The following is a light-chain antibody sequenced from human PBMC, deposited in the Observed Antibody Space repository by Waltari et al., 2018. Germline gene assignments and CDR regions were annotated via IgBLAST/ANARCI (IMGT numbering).Light chain of an antibody. CDR1: QGLTSY. J-gene: IGKJ5*01. CDR2: AIS. Sequence: DLHLTQSPSFLSASVGDRVTITCRASQGLTSYFAWYQQKPGKAPKLLIYAISTLQSGVLSRFSGSGSGTEFTLTISSLQPEDSGTYYCEQLNEYPITFGEGTRVETK. V-gene: IGKV1-9*01. CDR3: EQLNEYPIT.